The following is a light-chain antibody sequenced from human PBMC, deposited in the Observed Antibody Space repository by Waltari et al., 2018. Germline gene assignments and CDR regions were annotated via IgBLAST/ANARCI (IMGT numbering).Light chain of an antibody. Sequence: IVMTQSPGPLSLPPGERATLSCTASQSLSISYLAWYQQKAGQAPRLLIYDASIRAAGIPDRFTGSYSGTNLTLTINRLEPEDSAMYYCQHFGASPTFGQGTKVDI. CDR3: QHFGASPT. V-gene: IGKV3-20*01. J-gene: IGKJ1*01. CDR1: QSLSISY. CDR2: DAS.